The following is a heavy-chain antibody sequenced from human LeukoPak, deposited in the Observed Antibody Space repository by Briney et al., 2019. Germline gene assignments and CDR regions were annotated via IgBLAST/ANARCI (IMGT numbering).Heavy chain of an antibody. V-gene: IGHV3-21*01. CDR2: ISSSSSYI. CDR1: GFTFSSYS. Sequence: LGGSLRLSCAASGFTFSSYSMNWVRQAPGKGLEWVSSISSSSSYIYYADSVKGRFTISRDNAKNSLYLQMNSLRAEDTAVYYCARDHVPRVVTTVLPDAFDIWGQGTMVTVSS. CDR3: ARDHVPRVVTTVLPDAFDI. J-gene: IGHJ3*02. D-gene: IGHD2-21*02.